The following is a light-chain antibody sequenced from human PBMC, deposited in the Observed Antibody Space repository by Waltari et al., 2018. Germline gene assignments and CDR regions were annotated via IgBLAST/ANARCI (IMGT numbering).Light chain of an antibody. V-gene: IGKV3-15*01. CDR1: QSVTTN. CDR3: QQSDNWPPIT. CDR2: GAS. Sequence: EVVMTQSPAILSVSPGERATLSCRASQSVTTNLAWYPQKPGQAPRLLLFGASTRTTGVPARFSGSGSGTDFTLTISDLQSDDFAVYYCQQSDNWPPITFGQGTRLEIK. J-gene: IGKJ5*01.